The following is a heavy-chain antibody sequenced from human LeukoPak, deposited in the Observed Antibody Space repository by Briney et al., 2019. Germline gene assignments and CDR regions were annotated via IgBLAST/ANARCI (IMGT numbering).Heavy chain of an antibody. J-gene: IGHJ5*02. CDR1: GLTFSSYW. V-gene: IGHV3-15*01. CDR2: IKSKTDGGTT. Sequence: GGSLRLSCAASGLTFSSYWMHWVRQAPGKGLEWVGRIKSKTDGGTTDYAAPVKGRFTISRDDSKNTLYLQMNSLKTEDTAVYYCTTGYNWNDGWFDPWGQGTLVTVSS. CDR3: TTGYNWNDGWFDP. D-gene: IGHD1-1*01.